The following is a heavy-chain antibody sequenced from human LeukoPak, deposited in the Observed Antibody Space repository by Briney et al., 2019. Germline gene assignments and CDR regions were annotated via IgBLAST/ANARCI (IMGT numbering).Heavy chain of an antibody. D-gene: IGHD3-3*01. CDR1: GFTFSSYA. CDR3: ARLDFWSGHWYYGMDV. V-gene: IGHV3-23*01. Sequence: PGGSLRLSCAASGFTFSSYAMSWVRQAPGKGLEWVSAISGSGGSTYYADSVKGRFTISRDNSKNTLYLQMNSLRAEDTAVYYCARLDFWSGHWYYGMDVWGQGTTVTVSS. CDR2: ISGSGGST. J-gene: IGHJ6*02.